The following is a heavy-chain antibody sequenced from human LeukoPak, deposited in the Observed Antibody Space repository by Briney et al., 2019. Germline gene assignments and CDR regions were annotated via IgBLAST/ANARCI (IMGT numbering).Heavy chain of an antibody. D-gene: IGHD2-8*01. Sequence: SGGSLRLSCAASGFTFSTYEINWVRQAPGKGLEWISYISGSADTAYYADSVKGRFTMSRDNARNSLYLQMNSLGAEDTAVYYCTRVGQSYSTSGQAPDHWGQGTLVTVSS. CDR3: TRVGQSYSTSGQAPDH. J-gene: IGHJ4*02. V-gene: IGHV3-48*03. CDR2: ISGSADTA. CDR1: GFTFSTYE.